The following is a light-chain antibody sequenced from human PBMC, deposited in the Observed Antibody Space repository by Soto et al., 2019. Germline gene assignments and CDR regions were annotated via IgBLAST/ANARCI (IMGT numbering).Light chain of an antibody. V-gene: IGLV2-14*01. CDR3: SSYSSSYPNV. CDR2: EVI. CDR1: STDIGNYDY. Sequence: QSALGHPASVCWSPGQSITISCTGTSTDIGNYDYVSWYQQYPGKAPKLMIYEVIKRPSGVSNRFSGSKSGNTASLTISGLQAEEEADHHCSSYSSSYPNVFGTGTKVTVL. J-gene: IGLJ1*01.